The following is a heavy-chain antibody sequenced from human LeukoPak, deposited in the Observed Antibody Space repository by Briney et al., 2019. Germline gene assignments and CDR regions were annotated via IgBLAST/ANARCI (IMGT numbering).Heavy chain of an antibody. CDR1: GYSFTSYW. Sequence: GESLKIFCKGSGYSFTSYWTSWVRQMPGKGLEWMGRIDPSDSYTNYSPSFQGHVTISADKSVSSAYLQWSSLKASDTAMYYCARHEWTVTAVYWGQGTLVTVSS. V-gene: IGHV5-10-1*01. D-gene: IGHD2-21*02. CDR3: ARHEWTVTAVY. CDR2: IDPSDSYT. J-gene: IGHJ4*02.